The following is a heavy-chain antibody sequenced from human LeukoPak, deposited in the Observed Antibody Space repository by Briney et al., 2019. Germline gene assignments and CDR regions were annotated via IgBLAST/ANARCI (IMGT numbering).Heavy chain of an antibody. Sequence: PSETLSLTCTVSGGSISHYYWSWIRQPPGKGLEWIGYIYYSGTTTYNPSLKSRVTISVDTSKNQFSLKLNSVTAADTAVYYCAREDPRTKVPEGMDVWGQGTTVTVSS. V-gene: IGHV4-59*13. D-gene: IGHD4/OR15-4a*01. CDR3: AREDPRTKVPEGMDV. CDR2: IYYSGTT. J-gene: IGHJ6*02. CDR1: GGSISHYY.